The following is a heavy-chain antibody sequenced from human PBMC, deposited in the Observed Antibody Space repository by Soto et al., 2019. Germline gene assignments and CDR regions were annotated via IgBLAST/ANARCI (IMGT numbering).Heavy chain of an antibody. CDR2: ISYDVRIK. CDR3: AKELSAAGLIDY. Sequence: GGSLRLSCAASGFTFTNYGMHWVRQAPGKGLEWLAVISYDVRIKYHADSVKGRFTISRDNSNNMVYLHMNDLRPEDTAVYYCAKELSAAGLIDYWGQGTLVTVSS. D-gene: IGHD6-13*01. V-gene: IGHV3-30*18. J-gene: IGHJ4*02. CDR1: GFTFTNYG.